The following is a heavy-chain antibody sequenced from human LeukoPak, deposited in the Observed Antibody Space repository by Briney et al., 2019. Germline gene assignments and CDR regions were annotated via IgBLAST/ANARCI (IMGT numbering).Heavy chain of an antibody. CDR1: GGSISSGSYY. D-gene: IGHD6-19*01. V-gene: IGHV4-61*02. J-gene: IGHJ4*02. CDR2: IYTSGST. CDR3: ARDFGSSGPPEPYYFDY. Sequence: SQTLSLTCTVSGGSISSGSYYWSWIRQPAGKGLEWIGRIYTSGSTNYNPSLKSRVTMSVDTSKNQFSLKLSSVTAADTAVYYCARDFGSSGPPEPYYFDYWGQGTLVTVSS.